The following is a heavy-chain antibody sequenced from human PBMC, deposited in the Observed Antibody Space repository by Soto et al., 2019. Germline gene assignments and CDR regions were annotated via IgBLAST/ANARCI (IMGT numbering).Heavy chain of an antibody. D-gene: IGHD2-15*01. CDR2: ISAYNGNT. CDR1: GYTFTSYG. V-gene: IGHV1-18*01. CDR3: ARGYCSGGSCYEVDY. Sequence: GASVKVSCKASGYTFTSYGISWVRQAPGQGLEWMGWISAYNGNTNYAQKLQGRVTMNTDTSPSTHYMEPRSLRSDDTAVYYCARGYCSGGSCYEVDYWGQGTMVAV. J-gene: IGHJ4*02.